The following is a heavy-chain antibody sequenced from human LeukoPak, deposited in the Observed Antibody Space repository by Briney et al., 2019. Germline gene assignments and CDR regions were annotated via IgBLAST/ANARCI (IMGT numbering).Heavy chain of an antibody. D-gene: IGHD3-22*01. J-gene: IGHJ4*02. CDR3: EKDCYFDSGGYNNYFDS. V-gene: IGHV3-30*18. Sequence: GGSLRLSCAASGFTFSSYGMHWVRQAPGKGLEWVAVISYDGSNKYYADSVKGRFTISRDNSKNTLYLQMNSLRAEDTAVYYWEKDCYFDSGGYNNYFDSGGQGTLVTVSS. CDR1: GFTFSSYG. CDR2: ISYDGSNK.